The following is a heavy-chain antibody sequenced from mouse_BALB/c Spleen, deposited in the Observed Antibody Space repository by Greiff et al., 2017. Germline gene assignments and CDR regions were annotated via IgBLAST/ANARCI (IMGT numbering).Heavy chain of an antibody. Sequence: EVKLQESGPELVKPGASVKMSCKASGYTFTSYVMHWVKQKPGQGLEWIGYINPYNDGTKYNEKFKGKATLTSDKSSSTAYMELSSLTSEDSAVYYCARWNYGKEFAYWGQGTLVTVSA. D-gene: IGHD2-1*01. CDR1: GYTFTSYV. CDR2: INPYNDGT. CDR3: ARWNYGKEFAY. J-gene: IGHJ3*01. V-gene: IGHV1-14*01.